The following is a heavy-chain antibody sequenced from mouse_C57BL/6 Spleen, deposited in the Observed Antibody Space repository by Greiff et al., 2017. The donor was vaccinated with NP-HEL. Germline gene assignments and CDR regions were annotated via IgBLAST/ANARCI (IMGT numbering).Heavy chain of an antibody. D-gene: IGHD2-1*01. J-gene: IGHJ3*01. V-gene: IGHV4-1*01. CDR3: AREGFFAGYGNLAWFAY. Sequence: EVQLLESGGGLVQPGGSLKLSCAASGIDFSRYWMSWVRRAPGKGLEWIGEINPDSSTINYAPSLKDKFIISRDNAKNTLYLQMSKVRSEDTALYYCAREGFFAGYGNLAWFAYWGQGTLVTVSA. CDR1: GIDFSRYW. CDR2: INPDSSTI.